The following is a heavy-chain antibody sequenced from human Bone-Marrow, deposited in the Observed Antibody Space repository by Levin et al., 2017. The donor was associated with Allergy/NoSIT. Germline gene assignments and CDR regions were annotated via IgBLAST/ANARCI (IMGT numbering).Heavy chain of an antibody. CDR3: TRRSSSGSFEDV. CDR1: GFKFTDHY. V-gene: IGHV3-11*01. Sequence: GESLKISCAASGFKFTDHYMTWIRQAPGRGLEWISYINPSGATIYYADSVKGRFTISRDNANQSLHLQMNSLRDDDTALYYCTRRSSSGSFEDVWGRGALVNVSS. CDR2: INPSGATI. D-gene: IGHD3-10*01. J-gene: IGHJ2*01.